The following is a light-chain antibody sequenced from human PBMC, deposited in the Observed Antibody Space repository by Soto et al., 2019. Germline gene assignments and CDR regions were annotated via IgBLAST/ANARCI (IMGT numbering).Light chain of an antibody. J-gene: IGLJ3*02. CDR1: SSKIGAGFD. V-gene: IGLV1-40*01. Sequence: QSVLTQPPSVSGAPGRRVTISCTGSSSKIGAGFDVHWYHQIAGTAPKLLIYGNSNRPSGVPDRFSGSKSGTSASLAINGLQAEDEADYYCSSYTSSSTLVFGGGTNVTVL. CDR3: SSYTSSSTLV. CDR2: GNS.